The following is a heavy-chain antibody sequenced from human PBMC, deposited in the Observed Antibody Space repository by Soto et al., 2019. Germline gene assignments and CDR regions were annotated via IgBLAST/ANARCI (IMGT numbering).Heavy chain of an antibody. D-gene: IGHD2-8*01. CDR3: ARDRCTNGVCSPYYFDY. CDR2: IIPILGIA. V-gene: IGHV1-69*08. CDR1: GGTFSSYT. Sequence: QVQLVQSGAEVQKPGSSVKVSCKASGGTFSSYTISWVRQAPGQGLEWMGRIIPILGIANYAQKFQGRVTITADKSTSTAYMELSSLRSEDTAVYYCARDRCTNGVCSPYYFDYWGQGTLVTVSS. J-gene: IGHJ4*02.